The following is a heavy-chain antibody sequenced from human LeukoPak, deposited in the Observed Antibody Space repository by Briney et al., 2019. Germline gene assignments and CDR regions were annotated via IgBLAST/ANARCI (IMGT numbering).Heavy chain of an antibody. CDR1: GYTFTGYY. V-gene: IGHV1-2*02. CDR2: INPNSGGT. D-gene: IGHD6-13*01. CDR3: ARDLIYSSSLTPLYYYYGMDV. J-gene: IGHJ6*02. Sequence: ASVKVSCKASGYTFTGYYMHWVRQAPGQGLEWMGWINPNSGGTNYAQKFQGRVTMTGDTSISTAYMELSRLRSDDTAVYYCARDLIYSSSLTPLYYYYGMDVWGQGTTVTVSS.